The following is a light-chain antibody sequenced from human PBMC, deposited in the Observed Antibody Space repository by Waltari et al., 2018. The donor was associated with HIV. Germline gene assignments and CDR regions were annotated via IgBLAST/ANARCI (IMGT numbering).Light chain of an antibody. V-gene: IGLV1-51*02. J-gene: IGLJ3*02. CDR2: ETN. Sequence: QSVLTQPPSVSAAPGQTVAIPCSGSSSHIGNNFVSGYHQLSGTAPKLRIYETNKRPSGNPDRVSASKSGTSATLVITGRQTGDEADYYCGTWDSSLSSGVFGGGTKLAVL. CDR1: SSHIGNNF. CDR3: GTWDSSLSSGV.